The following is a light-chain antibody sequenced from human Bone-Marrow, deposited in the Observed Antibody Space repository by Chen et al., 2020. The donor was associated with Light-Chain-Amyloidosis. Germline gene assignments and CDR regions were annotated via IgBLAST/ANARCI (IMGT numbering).Light chain of an antibody. V-gene: IGLV3-21*02. CDR2: DDS. J-gene: IGLJ3*02. Sequence: SYVLPHPSRVSVAPGQTATIACGGNNIGSTSVHWYQQTPGQAPLLVVYDDSDRPSGIPERLSGSNSGNTATLTISRVEAGDEADYYCQVWDRSSDRPVFGGGTKLTVL. CDR1: NIGSTS. CDR3: QVWDRSSDRPV.